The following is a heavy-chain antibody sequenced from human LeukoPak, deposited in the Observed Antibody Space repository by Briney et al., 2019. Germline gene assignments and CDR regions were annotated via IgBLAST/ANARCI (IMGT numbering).Heavy chain of an antibody. CDR2: INAYTGNT. Sequence: ASVKVSCKASGYTFNSYGISWVRQAPGQGLEWMGWINAYTGNTNYAQKVQGRVTMTTDTSTDTAYMELRRLRSDDTAVYYCASIRFLEWSRDDAFDIWGQGTMVTVSS. J-gene: IGHJ3*02. D-gene: IGHD3-3*01. CDR3: ASIRFLEWSRDDAFDI. V-gene: IGHV1-18*01. CDR1: GYTFNSYG.